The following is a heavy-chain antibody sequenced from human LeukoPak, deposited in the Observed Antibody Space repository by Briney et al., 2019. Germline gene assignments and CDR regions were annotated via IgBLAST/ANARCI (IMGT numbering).Heavy chain of an antibody. D-gene: IGHD3-16*02. CDR3: AREIDYVWGSYRGCFDY. V-gene: IGHV3-23*01. CDR2: ISGSGDNT. J-gene: IGHJ4*02. CDR1: GFTFSSYA. Sequence: GGSLRLSCAASGFTFSSYAMSWVRQVPGKGLEWVSVISGSGDNTYYADSVKGRFTISRDNSKNMLYLQMNSLRAEDTAVYYCAREIDYVWGSYRGCFDYWGQGTLVTVSS.